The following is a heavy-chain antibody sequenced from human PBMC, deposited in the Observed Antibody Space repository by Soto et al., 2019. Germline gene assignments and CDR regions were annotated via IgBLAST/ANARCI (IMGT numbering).Heavy chain of an antibody. CDR2: IHYSGST. V-gene: IGHV4-61*01. CDR1: GGSVNIGTYY. CDR3: ARGTPQWLAGGRVLYYFYGMDV. D-gene: IGHD6-19*01. Sequence: SETLSLTCTVPGGSVNIGTYYWSWIRQPPGKGLEWIGFIHYSGSTNYNPSLKSRVTISVDTSKNQFSLKLSSVTAADTAVYYCARGTPQWLAGGRVLYYFYGMDVWGQGTPVTVSS. J-gene: IGHJ6*02.